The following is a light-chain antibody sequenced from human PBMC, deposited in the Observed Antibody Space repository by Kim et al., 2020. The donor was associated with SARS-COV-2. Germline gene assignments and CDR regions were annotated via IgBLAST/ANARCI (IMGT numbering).Light chain of an antibody. CDR2: GAS. CDR3: HQYRTSPWT. Sequence: IVLTQSPGTLSLSPGERATLSCRASQTVNDNYLAWFQQRPGQAPRLLTYGASSRATGIPDRFSGSGSGTDFTLTISRLEPEDFAVYFCHQYRTSPWTFGQGTKVDIK. J-gene: IGKJ1*01. CDR1: QTVNDNY. V-gene: IGKV3-20*01.